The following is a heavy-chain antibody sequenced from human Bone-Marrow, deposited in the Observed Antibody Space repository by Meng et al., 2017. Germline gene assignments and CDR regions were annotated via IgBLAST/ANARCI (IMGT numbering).Heavy chain of an antibody. CDR3: ARVVGTATGAVDY. D-gene: IGHD2-21*02. CDR1: GFTFSNYG. J-gene: IGHJ4*02. Sequence: QVQLVESGGGVVQPGRSLRLSCAASGFTFSNYGMHWVRQAPGKGLDWVAVIWYDGSNKYHADSVKGRYSISRDNSKNTLYLQMNSLRAEDTAVYYWARVVGTATGAVDYWGQGTLVTVSS. CDR2: IWYDGSNK. V-gene: IGHV3-33*01.